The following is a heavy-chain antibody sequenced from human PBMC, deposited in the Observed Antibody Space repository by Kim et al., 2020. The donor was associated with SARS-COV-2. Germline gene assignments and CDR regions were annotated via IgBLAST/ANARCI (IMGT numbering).Heavy chain of an antibody. CDR2: IKQDGSEK. CDR1: GFTFSSYW. D-gene: IGHD3-10*01. V-gene: IGHV3-7*03. J-gene: IGHJ4*02. Sequence: GGSLRLSCAASGFTFSSYWMSWVRQAPGKGLEWVANIKQDGSEKYYVDSVKGRFTISRDNAKNSLYLQMNSLRAEDTAVYYCARPITVKYGSGSYYGWGQGTLVTVSS. CDR3: ARPITVKYGSGSYYG.